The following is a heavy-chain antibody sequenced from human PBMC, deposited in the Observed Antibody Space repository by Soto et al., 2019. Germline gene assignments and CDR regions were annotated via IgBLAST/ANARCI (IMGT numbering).Heavy chain of an antibody. CDR2: IIPIFGTA. Sequence: GASVKVSCKASGGTFSSYAISWVRQAPGQGLEWMGGIIPIFGTANYAQKFQGRVTITADESTSTAYMELSSLRSEDTAVYYCARDQIPRGAFDIWGQGTMVTVSS. V-gene: IGHV1-69*13. CDR3: ARDQIPRGAFDI. D-gene: IGHD2-2*02. CDR1: GGTFSSYA. J-gene: IGHJ3*02.